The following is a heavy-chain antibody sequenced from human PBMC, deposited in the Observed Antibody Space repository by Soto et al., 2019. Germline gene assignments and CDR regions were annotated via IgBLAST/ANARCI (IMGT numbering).Heavy chain of an antibody. Sequence: SLRLSCAASGFTFSSYAMHWVRQAPGKGLEWVAVISYDGSNKYYADSVKGRFTISRDNSKNTLYLQMNSLRAEDTAVYYCARAPEQWLVPYYFDYWGQGTLVTVSS. CDR1: GFTFSSYA. J-gene: IGHJ4*02. V-gene: IGHV3-30-3*01. CDR3: ARAPEQWLVPYYFDY. D-gene: IGHD6-19*01. CDR2: ISYDGSNK.